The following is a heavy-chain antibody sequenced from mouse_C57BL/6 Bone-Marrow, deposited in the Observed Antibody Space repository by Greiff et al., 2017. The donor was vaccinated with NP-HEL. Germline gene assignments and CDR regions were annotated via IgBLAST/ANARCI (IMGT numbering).Heavy chain of an antibody. Sequence: VKLMESGPELVKPGASVKISCKASGYAFSSSWMNWVKQRPGKGLEWIGRIYPGDGDTNYNGKFKGKATLTADKSSSTAYMQLSSLTSEDSAVYFCARKGGLRRHYYAMDYWGQGTSVTVSS. CDR2: IYPGDGDT. CDR1: GYAFSSSW. D-gene: IGHD2-4*01. V-gene: IGHV1-82*01. J-gene: IGHJ4*01. CDR3: ARKGGLRRHYYAMDY.